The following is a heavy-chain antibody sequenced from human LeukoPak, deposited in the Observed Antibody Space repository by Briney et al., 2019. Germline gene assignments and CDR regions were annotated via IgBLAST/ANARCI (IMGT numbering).Heavy chain of an antibody. J-gene: IGHJ1*01. V-gene: IGHV3-23*01. Sequence: GGSLRLSCAASGFTFSSYAMSWVRQAPGKGLEWVSAISGSGGSIYYADSVKGRFTISRDNAKNSLYLQMNSLRAEDTAVYYCALSGYNAEYFQHWGQGTLVTVSS. D-gene: IGHD5-12*01. CDR1: GFTFSSYA. CDR3: ALSGYNAEYFQH. CDR2: ISGSGGSI.